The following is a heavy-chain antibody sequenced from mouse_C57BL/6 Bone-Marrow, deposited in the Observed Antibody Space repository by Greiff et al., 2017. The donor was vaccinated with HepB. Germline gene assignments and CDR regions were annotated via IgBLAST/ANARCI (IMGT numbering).Heavy chain of an antibody. J-gene: IGHJ1*03. Sequence: QVQLQQSGSELRSPGSSVKLSCKDFDSEVFPIAYMSWVRQKPGHGFEWIGGILPSIGRTIYGEKFEDKATLDADTLSNTAYLELNSLTSEDSAIYYCARGGWLLPYWYFDVWGTGTTVTVSS. D-gene: IGHD2-3*01. CDR2: ILPSIGRT. V-gene: IGHV15-2*01. CDR3: ARGGWLLPYWYFDV. CDR1: DSEVFPIAY.